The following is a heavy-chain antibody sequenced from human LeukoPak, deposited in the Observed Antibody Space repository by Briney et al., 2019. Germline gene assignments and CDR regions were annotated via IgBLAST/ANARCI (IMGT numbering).Heavy chain of an antibody. Sequence: GGSLLLSCVASGFNFSNYWMSWVRQAPVKGLEWVANIKQDGSEKYYVDSVEGRFTISRDNAKNSLFLQMNSLRAEDTAVYYCAREDYGEPFDYWGQGTLVTVSS. CDR3: AREDYGEPFDY. J-gene: IGHJ4*02. V-gene: IGHV3-7*01. CDR2: IKQDGSEK. D-gene: IGHD4-17*01. CDR1: GFNFSNYW.